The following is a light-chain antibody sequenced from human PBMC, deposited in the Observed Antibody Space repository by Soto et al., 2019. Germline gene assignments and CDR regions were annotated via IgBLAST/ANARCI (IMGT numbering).Light chain of an antibody. Sequence: EIVLTQSPGTLSLSPGERATLSCSASQSVSSSFLSWYQQKPGQPPRLLIYGASSRTTVIPDRFSGSGSGTDFTLTISRLEPEDFALYYCQQYGSSPITFGQGKRLDIK. V-gene: IGKV3-20*01. CDR2: GAS. J-gene: IGKJ5*01. CDR1: QSVSSSF. CDR3: QQYGSSPIT.